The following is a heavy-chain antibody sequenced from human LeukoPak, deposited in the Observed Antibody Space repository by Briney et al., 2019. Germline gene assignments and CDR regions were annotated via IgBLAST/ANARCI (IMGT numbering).Heavy chain of an antibody. D-gene: IGHD6-13*01. V-gene: IGHV1-46*01. CDR1: GYTFTNYY. CDR2: INPSGGST. J-gene: IGHJ4*02. Sequence: ASVKVSCKASGYTFTNYYMHWVRQAPGQGLEWMGLINPSGGSTSYAQKFQGRVTMTRDTSTSTVYMELSSLRSEDTAVYYCARGIIAAAGLDYWGQGTLVTISS. CDR3: ARGIIAAAGLDY.